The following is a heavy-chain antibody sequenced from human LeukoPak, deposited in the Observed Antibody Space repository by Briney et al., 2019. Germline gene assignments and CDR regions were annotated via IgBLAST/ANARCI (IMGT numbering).Heavy chain of an antibody. CDR1: GGSISSSNYY. CDR3: ARSSGTGTFSY. CDR2: IYFTGRT. Sequence: NPSETLSLACTVSGGSISSSNYYWGWIRQPPGKGLEWIGSIYFTGRTYYDPSLKSRVTISVDTSKNQFSLKLSSVTAADTAVYYCARSSGTGTFSYWGQGTLVTVSS. V-gene: IGHV4-39*01. D-gene: IGHD6-25*01. J-gene: IGHJ4*02.